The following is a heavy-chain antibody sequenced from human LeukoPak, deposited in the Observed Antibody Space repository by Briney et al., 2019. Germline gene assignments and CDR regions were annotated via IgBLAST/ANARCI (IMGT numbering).Heavy chain of an antibody. V-gene: IGHV4-34*01. J-gene: IGHJ3*02. D-gene: IGHD2-21*02. CDR3: ASKPYCGGDCYWDDDAFDI. CDR2: INHSGST. Sequence: SETLSLTCAVYGGSFSGYYWSWIRQPPGKGLEWIGEINHSGSTNYNPSLKSRVTISVDTSKNQFSLKLSSVTAADTAVYYCASKPYCGGDCYWDDDAFDIWGQGTMVTVSS. CDR1: GGSFSGYY.